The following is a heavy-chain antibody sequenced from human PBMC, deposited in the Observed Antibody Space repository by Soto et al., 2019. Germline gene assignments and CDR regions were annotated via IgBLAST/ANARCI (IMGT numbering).Heavy chain of an antibody. Sequence: GGSLRLSCAASGFNFSSDVMNWVRQTPGKGLEWVASIFGSGITTYYADSVKGRFTISRDNSKNALHLQLNSLRAEDTALYYCAKSQSGSFFAAFDLWGQGSLVTVSS. D-gene: IGHD1-26*01. CDR3: AKSQSGSFFAAFDL. CDR2: IFGSGITT. CDR1: GFNFSSDV. J-gene: IGHJ3*01. V-gene: IGHV3-23*01.